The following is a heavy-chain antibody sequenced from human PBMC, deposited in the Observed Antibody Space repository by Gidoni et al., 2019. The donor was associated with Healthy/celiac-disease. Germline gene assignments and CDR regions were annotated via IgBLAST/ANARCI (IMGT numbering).Heavy chain of an antibody. J-gene: IGHJ5*02. CDR1: VYTFTIYG. D-gene: IGHD3-10*01. Sequence: QVQLVQSAAAVKNPGAPVKVSCQASVYTFTIYGISRVRQAPGQGLEWMGWISAYNGNTNYAQKLQGRVTMTTDTSTSTAYMELRSLRSDDTAVYYCARDTGVSWFDPWGQGTLVTVSS. CDR3: ARDTGVSWFDP. V-gene: IGHV1-18*01. CDR2: ISAYNGNT.